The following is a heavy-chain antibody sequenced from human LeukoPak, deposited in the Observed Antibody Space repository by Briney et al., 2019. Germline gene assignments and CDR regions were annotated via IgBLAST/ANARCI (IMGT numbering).Heavy chain of an antibody. J-gene: IGHJ6*02. D-gene: IGHD5-18*01. Sequence: GASVKVSCKASGYTFTSYGISWVRQAPGQGLEWKGWISAYNGNKKYAQKLQGRVTMTTEKYTSTAYMELRSLRSDDTAVYYCSIYVYSYGLYCIDFLGQGATVTVSS. CDR2: ISAYNGNK. CDR3: SIYVYSYGLYCIDF. V-gene: IGHV1-18*01. CDR1: GYTFTSYG.